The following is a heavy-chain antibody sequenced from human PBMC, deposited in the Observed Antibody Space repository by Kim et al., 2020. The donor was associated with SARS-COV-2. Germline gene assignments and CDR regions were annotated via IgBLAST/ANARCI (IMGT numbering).Heavy chain of an antibody. J-gene: IGHJ4*02. Sequence: IYYSEYVKCRFTIYRDNAKNSLYMQMNSLRDEDTSVYYCARGYASGNYYSWGQGTLVTVSS. CDR3: ARGYASGNYYS. D-gene: IGHD3-10*01. V-gene: IGHV3-48*02. CDR2: I.